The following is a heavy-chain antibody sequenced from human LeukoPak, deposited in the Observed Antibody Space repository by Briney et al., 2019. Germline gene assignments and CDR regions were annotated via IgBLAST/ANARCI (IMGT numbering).Heavy chain of an antibody. CDR2: INHSGST. J-gene: IGHJ5*02. CDR1: GGSFSGYY. V-gene: IGHV4-34*01. CDR3: ARGFSSNWFDP. Sequence: SETLCLTCAVYGGSFSGYYWSWIRQPPGKGLEWIGEINHSGSTNYNPSLKSRVTISVDTSKNQFSLKLSSVTAADTAVYYCARGFSSNWFDPWGQGTLVTVSS.